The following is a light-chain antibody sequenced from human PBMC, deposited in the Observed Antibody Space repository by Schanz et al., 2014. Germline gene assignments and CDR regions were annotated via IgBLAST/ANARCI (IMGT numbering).Light chain of an antibody. CDR2: DAS. CDR1: QSVSSY. V-gene: IGKV3-11*01. CDR3: QQYNNWPPVT. J-gene: IGKJ4*01. Sequence: EIVLTQSPATLSLSPGERATLSCRASQSVSSYLAWYQQKPGQAPRLLIYDASNRATGIPARFSGSGSGTEFTLTISSLQSEDFAVYYCQQYNNWPPVTFGGGTKVEIK.